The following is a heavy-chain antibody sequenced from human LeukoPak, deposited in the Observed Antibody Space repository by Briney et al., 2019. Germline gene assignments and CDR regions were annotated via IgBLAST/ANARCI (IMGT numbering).Heavy chain of an antibody. J-gene: IGHJ4*02. V-gene: IGHV4-38-2*02. CDR2: IYHSGST. CDR1: GYSISSAYY. Sequence: PSETLSLTCTVSGYSISSAYYWGWIRQPPGQGLEWIGNIYHSGSTYYSASLKRRVTILVDMSKNQFSLKLSSVTAADTAVYYCARVRYCSGGSCSSPTYFDYWGQGTLVTVSS. CDR3: ARVRYCSGGSCSSPTYFDY. D-gene: IGHD2-15*01.